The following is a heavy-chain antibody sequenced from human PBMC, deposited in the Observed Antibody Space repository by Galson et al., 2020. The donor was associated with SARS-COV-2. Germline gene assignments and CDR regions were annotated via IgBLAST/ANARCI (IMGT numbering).Heavy chain of an antibody. J-gene: IGHJ4*02. Sequence: GGSLRLSCAASGFTFSSFGMHWVRQAPGKGLEWVAVIWSDGSNKYYADSVKGRFTISRDNSKNTLYLQMNSLRAEDTAVYYCARDGDSTTIFGVVIINHYFDYWGQGTLVTVSS. V-gene: IGHV3-33*01. D-gene: IGHD3-3*01. CDR1: GFTFSSFG. CDR2: IWSDGSNK. CDR3: ARDGDSTTIFGVVIINHYFDY.